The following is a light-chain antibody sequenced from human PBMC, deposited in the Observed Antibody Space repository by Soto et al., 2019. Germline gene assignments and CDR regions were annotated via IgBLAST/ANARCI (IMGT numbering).Light chain of an antibody. CDR3: QHYNSYSET. J-gene: IGKJ1*01. V-gene: IGKV1-5*03. Sequence: DIQMTQSPSTLSGSVGDRVTITCRASQTISSWLAWYQQKPGKAPKLLIYKASTIKSEVPSRFSDSGSGTEFTLTISSLQPDDFATYYCQHYNSYSETVGQGTKVELK. CDR1: QTISSW. CDR2: KAS.